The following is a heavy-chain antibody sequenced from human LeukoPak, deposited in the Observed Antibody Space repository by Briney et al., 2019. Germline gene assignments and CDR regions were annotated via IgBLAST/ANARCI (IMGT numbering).Heavy chain of an antibody. J-gene: IGHJ4*02. CDR1: GFTFSSYS. CDR2: ISSSSSYI. CDR3: ARDLGEEIFDY. Sequence: GGSLRLSCAASGFTFSSYSMNWVRQPPGKGLEWVSSISSSSSYIYYADSVKGRFTISRDNAKNSLYLQMNRLRAEDTAVYYCARDLGEEIFDYWGQGTLVTVSS. V-gene: IGHV3-21*01. D-gene: IGHD3-10*01.